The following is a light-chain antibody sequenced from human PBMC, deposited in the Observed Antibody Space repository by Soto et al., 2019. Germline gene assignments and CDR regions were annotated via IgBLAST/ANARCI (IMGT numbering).Light chain of an antibody. CDR2: LNNDGSH. J-gene: IGLJ2*01. V-gene: IGLV4-69*01. CDR1: SGHSSYA. CDR3: QTWGTGFQV. Sequence: QLVLTQPPSASASLGASVKLTCTLSSGHSSYAIAWHQKQPEKXPRYLMDLNNDGSHTKGDGIPDRFSGSSSGAERYLIISSLQSEDEADYYCQTWGTGFQVFGGGTKLTVL.